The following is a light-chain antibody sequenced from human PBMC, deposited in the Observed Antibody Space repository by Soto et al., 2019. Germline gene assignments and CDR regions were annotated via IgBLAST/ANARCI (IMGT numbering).Light chain of an antibody. J-gene: IGKJ1*01. CDR3: QQYNNWPLT. CDR1: QSVSSSY. CDR2: GAS. Sequence: ETVLTQSPCTLSLTPGERATLSCRASQSVSSSYLAWYQQKPGQAPRLLIYGASTRATGIPVRFSGSGSGTEFTLTISSLQSEDFAVYYCQQYNNWPLTFGQGTKVDI. V-gene: IGKV3-15*01.